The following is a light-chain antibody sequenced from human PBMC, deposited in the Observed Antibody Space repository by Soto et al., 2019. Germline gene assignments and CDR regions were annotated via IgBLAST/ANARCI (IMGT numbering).Light chain of an antibody. Sequence: EIVMTQSPATLSVSPGERATLSSKASQSVGTYLAWYQQKPGQAPRLLIYGASTRATGVPARFSGGGSGTEFTLTISSLQSEDFAIYHCQQYDNLPPWTFGQGTKVEIK. CDR3: QQYDNLPPWT. J-gene: IGKJ1*01. CDR2: GAS. V-gene: IGKV3-15*01. CDR1: QSVGTY.